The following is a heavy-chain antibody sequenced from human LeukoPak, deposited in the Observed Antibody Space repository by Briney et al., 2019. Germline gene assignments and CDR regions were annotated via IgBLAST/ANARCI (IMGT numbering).Heavy chain of an antibody. CDR3: ARDNGYCSGGSCYHYYMDV. CDR2: IKQDGSEK. D-gene: IGHD2-15*01. V-gene: IGHV3-7*01. J-gene: IGHJ6*03. CDR1: GFTYSSYW. Sequence: GGSLRLSCAASGFTYSSYWMSWVRQAPGKGLEWVASIKQDGSEKYYLDSVKGRFTISRDNAKNSLDLQMNSLRAEDTAVYYCARDNGYCSGGSCYHYYMDVWGKGTTVTVSS.